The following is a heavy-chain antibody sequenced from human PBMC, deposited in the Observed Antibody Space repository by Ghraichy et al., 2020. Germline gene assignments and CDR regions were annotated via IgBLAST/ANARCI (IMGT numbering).Heavy chain of an antibody. J-gene: IGHJ6*02. Sequence: SETLSLTCTVSGGSINSNSYYWGWIRQPPGKGLEWIGSIYYSGSTYYNPSLKSRVTISVDTSKNQFSLKLSSVTAADTAVYCCARLHGIATTGTPSYYYGMDVWGQGTTVTISS. CDR3: ARLHGIATTGTPSYYYGMDV. V-gene: IGHV4-39*01. CDR2: IYYSGST. CDR1: GGSINSNSYY. D-gene: IGHD6-13*01.